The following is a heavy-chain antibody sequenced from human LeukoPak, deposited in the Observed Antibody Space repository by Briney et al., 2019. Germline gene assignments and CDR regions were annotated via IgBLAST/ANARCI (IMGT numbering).Heavy chain of an antibody. CDR3: ARYDSSGYYALDY. J-gene: IGHJ4*02. V-gene: IGHV7-4-1*02. CDR1: GYSFTGYA. Sequence: ASVKVSCKASGYSFTGYAMNWVRQAPGQGLEWMGWINTNTGNPMNAQGFTGRFVISLDTSVSTAYLHISSLKAEDTAMYYCARYDSSGYYALDYWGQGTLVTVSS. CDR2: INTNTGNP. D-gene: IGHD3-22*01.